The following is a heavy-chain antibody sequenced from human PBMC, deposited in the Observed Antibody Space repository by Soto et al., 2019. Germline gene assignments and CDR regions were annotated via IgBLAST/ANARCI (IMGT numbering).Heavy chain of an antibody. J-gene: IGHJ5*02. CDR1: GYTFTSYA. CDR2: INAGNGNT. D-gene: IGHD3-9*01. CDR3: ARDQKRYFDWLLSPSPGNTNWFDP. Sequence: ASVKVSCKASGYTFTSYAMHWVRQAPGQRLEWMGWINAGNGNTKYSQKFQGRVTITRDTSASTAYMELSSLRSEDTAVYYCARDQKRYFDWLLSPSPGNTNWFDPWGQGTLVTVA. V-gene: IGHV1-3*01.